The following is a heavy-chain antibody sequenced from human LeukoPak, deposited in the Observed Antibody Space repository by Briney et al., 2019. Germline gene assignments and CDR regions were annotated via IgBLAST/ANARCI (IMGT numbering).Heavy chain of an antibody. CDR3: AKDDSSGYGAFDI. CDR1: FTXXXYA. V-gene: IGHV3-9*03. CDR2: ISWNSGSI. J-gene: IGHJ3*02. D-gene: IGHD3-22*01. Sequence: FTXXXYAMHWVRQAPGKCLEWVSGISWNSGSIVYADSVKGRFTISRDNAKNSLYLQMNSLRAEDMALYYCAKDDSSGYGAFDIWGQGTMVTVSS.